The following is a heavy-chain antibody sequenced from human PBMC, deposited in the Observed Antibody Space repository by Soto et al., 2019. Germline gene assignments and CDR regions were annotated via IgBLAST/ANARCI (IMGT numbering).Heavy chain of an antibody. D-gene: IGHD3-22*01. J-gene: IGHJ4*02. V-gene: IGHV3-7*03. CDR2: IKQDGSEK. Sequence: GGSLRLSCAASGFTFSSYWMSWVRQAPGKGLEWVANIKQDGSEKYYVDSVKGRFTISRDNAKNSLYLQMNSLRAEDTAVYYCARHGYDSSGHYLYYFDYWGQGTLVTVSS. CDR3: ARHGYDSSGHYLYYFDY. CDR1: GFTFSSYW.